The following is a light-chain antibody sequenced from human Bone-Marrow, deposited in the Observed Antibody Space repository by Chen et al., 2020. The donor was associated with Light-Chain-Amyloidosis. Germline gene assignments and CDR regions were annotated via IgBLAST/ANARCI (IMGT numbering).Light chain of an antibody. Sequence: QSVLTQPPSASGTPGLWVTISCSGSSANIGSNTVDWFQQLPGTAPKLLIHSDNQRPSGVPDRFSGSKSDTSASLAISGLQSEDEADYYCATWDDSLTGRVFGGGTKLTVL. V-gene: IGLV1-44*01. CDR2: SDN. CDR3: ATWDDSLTGRV. CDR1: SANIGSNT. J-gene: IGLJ3*02.